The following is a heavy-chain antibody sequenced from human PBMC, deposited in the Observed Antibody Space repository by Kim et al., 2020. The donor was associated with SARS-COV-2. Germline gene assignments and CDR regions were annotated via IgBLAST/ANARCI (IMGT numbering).Heavy chain of an antibody. D-gene: IGHD1-7*01. J-gene: IGHJ6*03. V-gene: IGHV2-70*11. CDR3: ALLRGTGTTRSQSYRYYMDV. CDR1: GFSLSTSGMC. Sequence: SGPTLVNPTQTLTLTCTFSGFSLSTSGMCVSWIRQSPGKALEWLARIDWDDDRYYNTSLKTRLTISKDTSKNQVVLIMTNMDPVDTATYYCALLRGTGTTRSQSYRYYMDVWGKGTMVTVSS. CDR2: IDWDDDR.